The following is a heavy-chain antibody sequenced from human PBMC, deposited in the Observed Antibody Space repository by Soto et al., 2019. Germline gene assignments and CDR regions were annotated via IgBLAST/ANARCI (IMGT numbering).Heavy chain of an antibody. D-gene: IGHD3-22*01. CDR3: ARESSGYYSYYYYGMDV. CDR1: GFTFSSYS. Sequence: GGSLRLSCAASGFTFSSYSMNWVRQAPGKGLEWVSSISSSSSYIYYADSVKGRFTISRDNAKNSLYLQMNSLRAEDTAVYYCARESSGYYSYYYYGMDVWGQGTTVTVSS. J-gene: IGHJ6*02. CDR2: ISSSSSYI. V-gene: IGHV3-21*01.